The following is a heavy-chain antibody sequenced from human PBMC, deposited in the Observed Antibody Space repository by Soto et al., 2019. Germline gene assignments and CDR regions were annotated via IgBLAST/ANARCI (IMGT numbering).Heavy chain of an antibody. CDR3: ARAVAVAVDAFDI. CDR1: GFTFSSYD. V-gene: IGHV3-33*01. CDR2: IRYDGSNK. D-gene: IGHD6-19*01. J-gene: IGHJ3*02. Sequence: GGSLRLSCAASGFTFSSYDMHWVRQAPGKGLEWVAVIRYDGSNKYYADSVKGRFTISRDNSKNTLYLQMNSLRAEDTAVYYCARAVAVAVDAFDIWGQGTMVTVSS.